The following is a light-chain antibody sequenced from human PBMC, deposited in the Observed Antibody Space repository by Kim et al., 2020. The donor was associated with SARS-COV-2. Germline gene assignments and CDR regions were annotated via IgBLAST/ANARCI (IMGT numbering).Light chain of an antibody. CDR3: QQRGEACI. CDR2: DAS. Sequence: EVVLTQSPATLSLSPGERASLSCRASQSVGFSLAWFQQKPGQPPRLLISDASSRATGVPARFSASGSGTDFTLTISSLEPEDFAVYFCQQRGEACIFGGGTRVEI. J-gene: IGKJ4*01. V-gene: IGKV3-11*01. CDR1: QSVGFS.